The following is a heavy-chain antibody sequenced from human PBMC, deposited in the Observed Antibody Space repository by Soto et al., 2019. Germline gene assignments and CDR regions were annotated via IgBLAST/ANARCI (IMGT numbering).Heavy chain of an antibody. J-gene: IGHJ6*02. CDR3: VFSHIAVAPYVLAV. CDR2: INAGNGNT. Sequence: ASVKVSCKASGYTFTNYAMHWVRQAPGQRLEWMGWINAGNGNTKYSQKFQGRVTITRDTSASTAYMELSSLRSEDTAVYYCVFSHIAVAPYVLAVCGQGTSVPGSS. CDR1: GYTFTNYA. V-gene: IGHV1-3*01. D-gene: IGHD6-13*01.